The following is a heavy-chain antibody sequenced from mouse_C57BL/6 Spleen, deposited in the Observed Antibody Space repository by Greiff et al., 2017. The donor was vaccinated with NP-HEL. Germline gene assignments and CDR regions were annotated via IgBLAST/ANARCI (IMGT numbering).Heavy chain of an antibody. CDR3: ARRWTAQAYYCDY. Sequence: VQLQQSGAELVRPGSSVKLSCKASGYTFTSYWMHWVKQRPIQGLEWIGNIDPSDSETHYNQKFKDKATLTVDKSSSTAYMQLRSLTSEDSAVYYCARRWTAQAYYCDYWGQGTTLTVSS. CDR1: GYTFTSYW. V-gene: IGHV1-52*01. J-gene: IGHJ2*01. CDR2: IDPSDSET. D-gene: IGHD3-2*02.